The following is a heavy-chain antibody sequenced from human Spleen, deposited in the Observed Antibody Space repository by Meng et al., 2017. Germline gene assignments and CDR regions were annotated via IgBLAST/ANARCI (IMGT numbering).Heavy chain of an antibody. CDR1: GYSITGSYN. CDR2: SYHSGST. V-gene: IGHV4-38-2*01. J-gene: IGHJ4*02. D-gene: IGHD1-26*01. Sequence: SETLSLTCAVSGYSITGSYNWGWIRHSPGKGLEWIGSSYHSGSTYYNPSLKSRVTMSADTSKNPFSLKLTSVTAADTAVYYCAGSIVGATGVDYWGQGTLVTVSS. CDR3: AGSIVGATGVDY.